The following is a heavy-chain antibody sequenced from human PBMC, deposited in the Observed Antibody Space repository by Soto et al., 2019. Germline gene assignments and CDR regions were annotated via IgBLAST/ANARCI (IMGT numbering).Heavy chain of an antibody. D-gene: IGHD2-2*01. V-gene: IGHV3-21*01. CDR2: ISSSSGYI. Sequence: EVQLVESGGGLVKPGGSLRLSCAASGFTFSSYSMNWVRQAPGKGLEWVSSISSSSGYIYYADSVKGRFTISRDNAKNSLYLQINSLRAEDTAVYYCARVKLGYCISTSCYHDYWGQGTLVTVSS. CDR3: ARVKLGYCISTSCYHDY. CDR1: GFTFSSYS. J-gene: IGHJ4*02.